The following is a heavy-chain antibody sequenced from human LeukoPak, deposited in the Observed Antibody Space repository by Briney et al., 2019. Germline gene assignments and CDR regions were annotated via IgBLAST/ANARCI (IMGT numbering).Heavy chain of an antibody. Sequence: PSETLSLTXTVSGGSISSSSYYWGWIRQPPGKGLDWIGSIYYSGSTYYNPSLKSRVTISVDTSNNQFSLKLTSVTAADTAVYYCARQAIVENTFDYWGQGTLVTVSS. J-gene: IGHJ4*02. D-gene: IGHD1-26*01. CDR1: GGSISSSSYY. V-gene: IGHV4-39*01. CDR2: IYYSGST. CDR3: ARQAIVENTFDY.